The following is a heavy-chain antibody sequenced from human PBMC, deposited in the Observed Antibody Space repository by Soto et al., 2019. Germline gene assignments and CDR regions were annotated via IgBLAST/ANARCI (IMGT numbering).Heavy chain of an antibody. CDR2: ISSSGSTI. D-gene: IGHD2-15*01. Sequence: QVQLVESGGGLVKPGGSLRLSCAASGFTFSDYYMSWIRQAPGKGLEWVSYISSSGSTIYYADSVKGRFTISRDNAKNSLYLQMNSLRAEDTAVYYCARDITRIVVGVAATPLPNDAFDIWGQGTMVTVSS. CDR3: ARDITRIVVGVAATPLPNDAFDI. V-gene: IGHV3-11*01. J-gene: IGHJ3*02. CDR1: GFTFSDYY.